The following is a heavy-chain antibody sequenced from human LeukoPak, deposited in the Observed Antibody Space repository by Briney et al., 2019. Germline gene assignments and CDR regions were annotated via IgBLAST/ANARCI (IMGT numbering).Heavy chain of an antibody. CDR3: ARDRYDSSGYYHL. J-gene: IGHJ5*02. CDR2: ISSSSSYI. V-gene: IGHV3-21*01. D-gene: IGHD3-22*01. CDR1: GFTFSSYE. Sequence: GGSLRLSCAASGFTFSSYEMNWVRQAPGKGLEWVSSISSSSSYIYYADSVKGRFAISRDNAKNSLYLQMNSLRAEDTAVYYCARDRYDSSGYYHLWGQGTLVTVSS.